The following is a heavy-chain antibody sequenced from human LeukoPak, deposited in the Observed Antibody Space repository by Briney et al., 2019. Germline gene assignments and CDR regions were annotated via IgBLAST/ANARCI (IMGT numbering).Heavy chain of an antibody. V-gene: IGHV4-39*01. CDR3: ARQGYISGQGFRNNWFDP. J-gene: IGHJ5*02. D-gene: IGHD6-19*01. Sequence: PSETLSLTCTVSGGSISSGSFYWGWIRQPPGKGLEWIGTIFYSGSTYYNPYLRSRVTMSVDTSKNQFSLRLSSVTAADTAVYYCARQGYISGQGFRNNWFDPWGQGSLVTVSS. CDR1: GGSISSGSFY. CDR2: IFYSGST.